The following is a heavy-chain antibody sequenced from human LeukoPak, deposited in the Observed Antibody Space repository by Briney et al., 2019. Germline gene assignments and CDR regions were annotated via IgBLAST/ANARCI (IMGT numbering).Heavy chain of an antibody. V-gene: IGHV3-23*01. J-gene: IGHJ4*02. CDR2: ISGDGTII. Sequence: PGGSLRLSCAASGFTFTSYAANWVRQAPGKGLEWVSAISGDGTIIYYAEDVTGRFTISRDNSKSTLYLQMNSLRAEDTAIYYCARVDGSSLSRARFDYWGPGTLVTVSS. CDR1: GFTFTSYA. D-gene: IGHD6-6*01. CDR3: ARVDGSSLSRARFDY.